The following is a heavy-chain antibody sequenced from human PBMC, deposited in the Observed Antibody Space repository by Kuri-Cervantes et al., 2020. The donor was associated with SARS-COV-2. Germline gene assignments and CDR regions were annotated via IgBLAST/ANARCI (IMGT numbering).Heavy chain of an antibody. CDR2: IYHSGST. CDR1: GGSISSGGYS. Sequence: LRLSCAVSGGSISSGGYSWSWIRQPPGKGLEWIGYIYHSGSTYYNPSLKSRVTISVDRSKNQFSLKLSSVTAADTAVYYCARRINYWWFDPWGQGTLVTVS. J-gene: IGHJ5*02. CDR3: ARRINYWWFDP. V-gene: IGHV4-30-2*01. D-gene: IGHD4-11*01.